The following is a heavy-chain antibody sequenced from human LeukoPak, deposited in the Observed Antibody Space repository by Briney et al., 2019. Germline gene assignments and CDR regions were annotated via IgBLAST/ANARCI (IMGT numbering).Heavy chain of an antibody. CDR1: GGSVSSYY. V-gene: IGHV4-59*02. J-gene: IGHJ5*02. CDR3: ARVLMVRGVMGFDP. CDR2: IYYSGST. Sequence: SETLSLTCTVSGGSVSSYYWNWIRQPPGKGLEWIGYIYYSGSTNYNPSLKSRVTISVDTSKNQFSLKLSSVTAADTAVYYCARVLMVRGVMGFDPWGQGTLVTVSS. D-gene: IGHD3-10*01.